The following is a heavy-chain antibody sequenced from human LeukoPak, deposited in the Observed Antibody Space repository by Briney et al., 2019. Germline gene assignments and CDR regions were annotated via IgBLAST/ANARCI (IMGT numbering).Heavy chain of an antibody. CDR1: GFTFSSYA. D-gene: IGHD3-22*01. CDR3: AKLNYDSSGYPDY. Sequence: XGSLRLSCAASGFTFSSYAMSWVRQAXGKGLEWVSAISGSGGSTYYADSVKGRFTISRDNSKNTLYLQMNSLRAEDTAVYYCAKLNYDSSGYPDYWGQGTLVTVSS. J-gene: IGHJ4*02. CDR2: ISGSGGST. V-gene: IGHV3-23*01.